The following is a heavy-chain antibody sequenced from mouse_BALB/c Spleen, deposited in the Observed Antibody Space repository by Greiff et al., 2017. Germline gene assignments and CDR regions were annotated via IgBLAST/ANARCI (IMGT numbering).Heavy chain of an antibody. D-gene: IGHD1-1*01. V-gene: IGHV5-6*01. J-gene: IGHJ4*01. CDR3: ARQPPYSTGGAMDY. Sequence: EVKLVESGGDLVKPGGSLKLSCAASGFTFSSYGMSWVRQTPDKRLEWVATISSGGSYTYYPDSVKGRFTISRDNAKNTLYLQMSSLKSEDTSMYYCARQPPYSTGGAMDYWGQGTSVTVSS. CDR1: GFTFSSYG. CDR2: ISSGGSYT.